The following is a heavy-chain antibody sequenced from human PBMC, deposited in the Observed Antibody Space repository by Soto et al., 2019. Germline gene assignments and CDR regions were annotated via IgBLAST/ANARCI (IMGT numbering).Heavy chain of an antibody. Sequence: SETLSLTCTVSGGSISSGGYYWSWIRQHPGKGLEWIGYIYYSGSTYYNPSLKSRVTISVDTSKNQFSLKLGSVTAADTAVYYCARESLLEWLHYFDYWGQGTLVTVS. V-gene: IGHV4-31*03. D-gene: IGHD3-3*01. J-gene: IGHJ4*02. CDR3: ARESLLEWLHYFDY. CDR1: GGSISSGGYY. CDR2: IYYSGST.